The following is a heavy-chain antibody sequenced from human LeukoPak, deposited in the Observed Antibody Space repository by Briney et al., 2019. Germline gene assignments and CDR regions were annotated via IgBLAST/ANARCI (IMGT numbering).Heavy chain of an antibody. CDR1: GYSISSGYY. CDR2: IYHSGST. V-gene: IGHV4-38-2*02. CDR3: ARSMVRGVNWGYYYYMDV. J-gene: IGHJ6*03. Sequence: PSETLSLTCTVSGYSISSGYYWGWIRQPPGKGLEWIGSIYHSGSTYYNPSLKSRVTISVDTSKNQFSLKLSSVTAADTAVYYCARSMVRGVNWGYYYYMDVWGKGTTVTVSS. D-gene: IGHD3-10*01.